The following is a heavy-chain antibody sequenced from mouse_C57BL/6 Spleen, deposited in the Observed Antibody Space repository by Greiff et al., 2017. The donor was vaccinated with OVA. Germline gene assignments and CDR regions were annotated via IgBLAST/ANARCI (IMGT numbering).Heavy chain of an antibody. J-gene: IGHJ3*01. D-gene: IGHD1-1*02. CDR1: GYTFTSYW. Sequence: QVQLQQPGAELVKPGASVKLSCKASGYTFTSYWMQWVKQRPGQGLEWIGEIDPSDSYTNYNQKFKGKATLTVDTSSSTAYMQLSSLTSEDSAVYYCASLWSPFAYWGQGTLVTVSA. CDR2: IDPSDSYT. CDR3: ASLWSPFAY. V-gene: IGHV1-50*01.